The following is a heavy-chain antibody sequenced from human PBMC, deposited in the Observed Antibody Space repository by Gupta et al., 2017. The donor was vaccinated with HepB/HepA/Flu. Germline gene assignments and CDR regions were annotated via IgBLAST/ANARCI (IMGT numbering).Heavy chain of an antibody. CDR1: GGSIHNSDYY. J-gene: IGHJ5*02. D-gene: IGHD1-14*01. V-gene: IGHV4-39*01. CDR3: ARGIRTPSGWFDP. Sequence: QLQESGPGLVKPSETLSLTCTVSGGSIHNSDYYLGWFRQSPGKGVEWIGSIYHSGSTYYNPSFKSRVTISVDTSTSQFSLRLSSVNALDTATYFCARGIRTPSGWFDPWGQGALVTVSS. CDR2: IYHSGST.